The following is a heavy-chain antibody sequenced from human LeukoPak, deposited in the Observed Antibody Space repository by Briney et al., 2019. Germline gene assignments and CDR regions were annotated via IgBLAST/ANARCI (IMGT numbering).Heavy chain of an antibody. D-gene: IGHD5-12*01. CDR2: ISYDGSNK. Sequence: PGGSLRLSCAASGFTFSSYGMHWVRQAPGKGLEWVAVISYDGSNKYYADSVKGRFTISRDNSKNTLYLQMNSLRSDDTALYYCARDSQRSYDVWGQGTLVTVSS. J-gene: IGHJ4*02. CDR3: ARDSQRSYDV. CDR1: GFTFSSYG. V-gene: IGHV3-30*03.